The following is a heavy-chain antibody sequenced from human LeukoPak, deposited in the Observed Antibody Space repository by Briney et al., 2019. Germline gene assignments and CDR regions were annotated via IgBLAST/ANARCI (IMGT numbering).Heavy chain of an antibody. CDR2: IYHTGKT. CDR1: GYSVSSGYY. CDR3: AGRLYDAFDI. Sequence: PSETLSLTCSVSGYSVSSGYYWGWIRQPPGKGLEWIGSIYHTGKTYYTPSLKTRLTMSLDTSKNQFSLKLSFVTAADTAVYYCAGRLYDAFDIWGQGTMVTVSS. V-gene: IGHV4-38-2*02. J-gene: IGHJ3*02.